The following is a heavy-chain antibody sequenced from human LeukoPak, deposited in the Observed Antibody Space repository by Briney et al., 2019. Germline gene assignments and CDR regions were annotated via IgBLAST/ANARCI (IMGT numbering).Heavy chain of an antibody. D-gene: IGHD2-15*01. CDR2: MNPNTGNT. Sequence: GGSVKVSCMASGYTLIGYDIDWVRQATGQGLEWMGWMNPNTGNTGYAQKFRGRVTMTRNTSISTASMELSSLTSEDTALYYCARGAPGSYCSGGSCPYFDYWGQGTLVSVSS. CDR3: ARGAPGSYCSGGSCPYFDY. CDR1: GYTLIGYD. V-gene: IGHV1-8*01. J-gene: IGHJ4*02.